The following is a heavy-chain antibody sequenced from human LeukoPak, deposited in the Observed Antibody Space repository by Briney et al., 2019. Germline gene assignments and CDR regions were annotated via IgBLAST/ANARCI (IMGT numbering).Heavy chain of an antibody. CDR3: ARDRYGDYEYFDY. Sequence: SETQSLTCTVSGGSISSSSYYWGWIRQPPGKGLEWIGSIYYSGSTYYNPSLKSRVTISVDTSKNQFSLKLSSVTAADTAVYYCARDRYGDYEYFDYWGQGTLVTVSS. J-gene: IGHJ4*02. V-gene: IGHV4-39*07. CDR2: IYYSGST. CDR1: GGSISSSSYY. D-gene: IGHD4-17*01.